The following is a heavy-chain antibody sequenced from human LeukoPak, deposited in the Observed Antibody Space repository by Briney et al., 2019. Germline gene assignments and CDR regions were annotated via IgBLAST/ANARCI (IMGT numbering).Heavy chain of an antibody. CDR3: ARAGDSSSCYAYDAFDI. CDR1: GFTFSSYA. J-gene: IGHJ3*02. D-gene: IGHD6-13*01. CDR2: ISYDGSNK. Sequence: GGSLRLSCAASGFTFSSYAMHWVRQAPGKGLEWVAVISYDGSNKYYADSVKGRFTISRDNSKNTLYLQMNSLRAEDRAVYYCARAGDSSSCYAYDAFDIWGQGTMVTVSS. V-gene: IGHV3-30*04.